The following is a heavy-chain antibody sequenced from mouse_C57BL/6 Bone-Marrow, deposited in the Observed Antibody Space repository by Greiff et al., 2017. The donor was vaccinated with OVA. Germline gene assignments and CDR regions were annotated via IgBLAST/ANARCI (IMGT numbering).Heavy chain of an antibody. CDR2: INYDGSST. CDR1: GFTFSDYY. J-gene: IGHJ1*03. Sequence: EVMLVESEGGLVQPGSSMKLSCTASGFTFSDYYMAWVRQVPEKGLEWVANINYDGSSTYYLDSLKSRFIISTDNAKNILYLQMSSLKSEDTATYYCARDLWYFDVWGTGTTVTVSS. CDR3: ARDLWYFDV. V-gene: IGHV5-16*01.